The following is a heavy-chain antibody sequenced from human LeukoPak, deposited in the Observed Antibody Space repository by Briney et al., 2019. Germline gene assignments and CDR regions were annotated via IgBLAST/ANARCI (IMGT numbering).Heavy chain of an antibody. CDR2: INWNGGST. CDR1: GFTFDDYG. J-gene: IGHJ3*02. D-gene: IGHD6-13*01. Sequence: PGGSLRLSCAASGFTFDDYGMSWVRQAPGKGLEWVSGINWNGGSTGYADSVKGRFTISRDNAKNSLYLQMNSLRAEDTALYHCARARIAASRGAFDIWGQGTMVTVSS. V-gene: IGHV3-20*01. CDR3: ARARIAASRGAFDI.